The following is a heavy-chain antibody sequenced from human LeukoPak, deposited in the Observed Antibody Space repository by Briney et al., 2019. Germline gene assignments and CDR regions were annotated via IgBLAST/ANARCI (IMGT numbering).Heavy chain of an antibody. Sequence: PGGSLRLSCAASGFSSSSYAMSWVRQAPGEGLEWVSAISGIVGSTYYADSVKGRFTISRDNSKHTLYLQMNSLRAEDTAVYYCAKDIRWFGEFSNFDYWGQGTLVTVSS. J-gene: IGHJ4*02. CDR1: GFSSSSYA. CDR2: ISGIVGST. CDR3: AKDIRWFGEFSNFDY. D-gene: IGHD3-10*01. V-gene: IGHV3-23*01.